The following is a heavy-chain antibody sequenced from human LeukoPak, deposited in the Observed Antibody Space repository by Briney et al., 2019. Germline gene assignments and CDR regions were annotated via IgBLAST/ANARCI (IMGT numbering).Heavy chain of an antibody. CDR3: AGHHPRNTVDF. D-gene: IGHD2/OR15-2a*01. V-gene: IGHV4-59*08. Sequence: SETLSLTCTVSGGSISTYYWGWIRQPPGKGLEWIAYVSDIGSINYNPSLKSRVTISLDTSKNQLSLKLSSVTAADTAVYYCAGHHPRNTVDFWGQGTLVTVPS. CDR2: VSDIGSI. CDR1: GGSISTYY. J-gene: IGHJ4*02.